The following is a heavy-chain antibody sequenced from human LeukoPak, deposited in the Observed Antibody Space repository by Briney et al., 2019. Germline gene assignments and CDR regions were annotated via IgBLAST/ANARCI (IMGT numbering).Heavy chain of an antibody. CDR3: ARSRQLLLRDDY. D-gene: IGHD2-2*01. CDR1: GFTFSSYS. Sequence: GGSLRLSCAASGFTFSSYSMNWVRQAPGKGLEWVSSISSSSSYIYYADSVKGRLTISRDNAKNSLYLQMNSLRAEDTAVYYCARSRQLLLRDDYWGQGTLVTVSS. J-gene: IGHJ4*02. V-gene: IGHV3-21*01. CDR2: ISSSSSYI.